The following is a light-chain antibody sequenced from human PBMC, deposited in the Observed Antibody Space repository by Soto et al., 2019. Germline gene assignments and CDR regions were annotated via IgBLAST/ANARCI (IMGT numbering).Light chain of an antibody. CDR2: DAS. Sequence: DIQMTQSPSTLSASVGDRVTITCRASESIGTWLAWYQQKPGKAPNLLIYDASSLQSGVPSRFSGRGSGTEFTLTISSLQPDDFATYYCQQFQSCSRTFGQGTKV. J-gene: IGKJ1*01. V-gene: IGKV1-5*01. CDR1: ESIGTW. CDR3: QQFQSCSRT.